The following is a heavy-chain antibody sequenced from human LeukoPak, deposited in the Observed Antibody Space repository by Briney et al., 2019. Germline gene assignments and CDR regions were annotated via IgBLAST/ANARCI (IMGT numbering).Heavy chain of an antibody. CDR3: TGDLAAAAT. J-gene: IGHJ5*02. D-gene: IGHD6-13*01. CDR2: INQDGKKR. Sequence: PGGSLRLSCTVSGFTFSTYWMSWVRQAPGKGLEWVANINQDGKKRYYVDSVKGRFTISRDNAKNSLYLQMNSLTAEDTAVYYCTGDLAAAATWGQGTLVTVSS. CDR1: GFTFSTYW. V-gene: IGHV3-7*03.